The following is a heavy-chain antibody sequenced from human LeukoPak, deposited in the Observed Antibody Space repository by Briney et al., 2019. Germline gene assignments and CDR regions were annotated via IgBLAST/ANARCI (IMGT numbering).Heavy chain of an antibody. CDR2: ISVSGGST. V-gene: IGHV3-23*01. J-gene: IGHJ4*02. D-gene: IGHD3-16*02. Sequence: PGGSLRLSCAASGFTFSSYALSWVRQAPGKGLEWVSTISVSGGSTYYADSVKGRFTISRDNSKNTPSLQMNSLRAEDTAEYYCARVGGGTYRYLLDQWGQGTLVTVSS. CDR1: GFTFSSYA. CDR3: ARVGGGTYRYLLDQ.